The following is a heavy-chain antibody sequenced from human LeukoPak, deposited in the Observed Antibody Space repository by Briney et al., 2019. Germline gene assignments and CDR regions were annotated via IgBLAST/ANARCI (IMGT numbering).Heavy chain of an antibody. CDR2: IWYDGSNK. J-gene: IGHJ4*02. Sequence: GGSLRLSCAASGFTFSSYGMHWVRQAPGKGLEWVAVIWYDGSNKYYADSVKGRFTISRDNSKNTLYLQMNSLRAEDTAVYYCARDGYYYDSGGYYPFDYWGQGTLVTVSS. CDR3: ARDGYYYDSGGYYPFDY. D-gene: IGHD3-22*01. V-gene: IGHV3-33*01. CDR1: GFTFSSYG.